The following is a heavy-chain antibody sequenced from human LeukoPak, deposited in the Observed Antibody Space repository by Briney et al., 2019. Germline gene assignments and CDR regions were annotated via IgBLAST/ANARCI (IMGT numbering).Heavy chain of an antibody. CDR3: ARGASLPRPLYGAYSNRNRPYYFWSEPYYFDH. CDR1: GGSISSSIYY. V-gene: IGHV4-39*07. CDR2: INHSGGT. J-gene: IGHJ4*02. Sequence: SETLSLTCTVSGGSISSSIYYWSWIRQPPGKGLEWIGEINHSGGTNYNPSLKSRVTISVDTSKNQFSLKLSSVTAADTAVYYCARGASLPRPLYGAYSNRNRPYYFWSEPYYFDHWGQGTLVTVSS. D-gene: IGHD4-17*01.